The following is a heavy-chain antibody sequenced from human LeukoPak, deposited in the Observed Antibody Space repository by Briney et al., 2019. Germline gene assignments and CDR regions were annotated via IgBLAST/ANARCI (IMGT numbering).Heavy chain of an antibody. CDR3: ARGRFSVYYFDY. Sequence: PSETLSLTCGASGGSFSDYYWSWIRQPPGKGLERIGEIIHSGATSSNPSLKSRVTISMDPSKNQFSLKLSSVTAADTAVYYCARGRFSVYYFDYWGQGSLVTVSS. V-gene: IGHV4-34*01. D-gene: IGHD3-3*02. CDR1: GGSFSDYY. J-gene: IGHJ4*02. CDR2: IIHSGAT.